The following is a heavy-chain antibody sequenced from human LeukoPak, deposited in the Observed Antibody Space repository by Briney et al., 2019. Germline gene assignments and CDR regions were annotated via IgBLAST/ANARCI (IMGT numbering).Heavy chain of an antibody. J-gene: IGHJ3*02. CDR3: ARAHYYDTHRDAFDI. D-gene: IGHD3-22*01. CDR1: GGSISSSSYY. CDR2: IYYSGST. Sequence: SETLSLTCTVSGGSISSSSYYWGWIRQPPGKGLEWIGSIYYSGSTYYNPSLKSRVTIPVDTSKNQFSLKLSSVTAADTAVYYCARAHYYDTHRDAFDIWGQGTMVTVSS. V-gene: IGHV4-39*07.